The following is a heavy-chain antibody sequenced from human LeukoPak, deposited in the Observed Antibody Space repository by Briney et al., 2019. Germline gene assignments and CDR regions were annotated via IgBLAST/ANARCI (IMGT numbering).Heavy chain of an antibody. CDR2: ISSDGGNK. CDR1: GLSFSDYA. D-gene: IGHD6-6*01. CDR3: ARDNDPDYSSSPGWFDS. J-gene: IGHJ5*01. Sequence: GGSLRLSCAAPGLSFSDYAMNWVRRAPGKGLEWVAVISSDGGNKFYADSVKGRFTVSRDNSKNTLYLQMNSLRAEDTAVYYCARDNDPDYSSSPGWFDSWGQGTLVTVSS. V-gene: IGHV3-30-3*01.